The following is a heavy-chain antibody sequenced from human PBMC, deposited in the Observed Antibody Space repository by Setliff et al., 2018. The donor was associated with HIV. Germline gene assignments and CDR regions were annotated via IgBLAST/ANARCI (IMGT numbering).Heavy chain of an antibody. Sequence: PSETLSLTCTVSGVSIDQNYWSWVRQPAGKGLEWVSVISGSGASTFYADSVKGRFTISRDNSKSTLYLQMNGLRVEDTAVYYCAKPVAGHWYFDLWGRGTLVTVSS. CDR3: AKPVAGHWYFDL. V-gene: IGHV3-23*01. CDR1: GVSIDQNY. D-gene: IGHD6-19*01. CDR2: ISGSGAST. J-gene: IGHJ2*01.